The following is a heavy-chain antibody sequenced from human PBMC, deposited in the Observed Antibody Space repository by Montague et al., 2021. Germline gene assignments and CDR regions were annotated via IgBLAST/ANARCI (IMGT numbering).Heavy chain of an antibody. Sequence: LRLSCAASGFTFSSYVMHWVRQAPGKGLVWVSRISHDGTVATYADSVKGRFTISRDNAKNTLFLQMNSLRAEDTAVYYCTRDVNWDLFDYWGQGALVTVSS. J-gene: IGHJ4*02. D-gene: IGHD7-27*01. CDR1: GFTFSSYV. V-gene: IGHV3-74*01. CDR3: TRDVNWDLFDY. CDR2: ISHDGTVA.